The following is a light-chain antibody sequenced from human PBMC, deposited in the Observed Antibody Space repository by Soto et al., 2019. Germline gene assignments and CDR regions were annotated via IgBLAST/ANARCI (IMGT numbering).Light chain of an antibody. CDR2: GAS. J-gene: IGKJ3*01. Sequence: EIVLTQSPGTLSLSPGERVTLSCRASQSVSSSYFAWYQQKPGQAPRLLIYGASNRATGIPDRFSGRGSGTDFTLTISRQEPEDFAVYYCQHYGTSPFTFGPGTKVDIK. V-gene: IGKV3-20*01. CDR1: QSVSSSY. CDR3: QHYGTSPFT.